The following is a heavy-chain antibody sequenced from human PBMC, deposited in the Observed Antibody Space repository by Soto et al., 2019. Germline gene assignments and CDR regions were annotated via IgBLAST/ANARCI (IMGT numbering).Heavy chain of an antibody. J-gene: IGHJ5*02. Sequence: QVQLQESGPGLVKPSETLSLTCTVSGGSISTYYWSWIRQPPGKGLEWIGYVYYSGSSDYNPSLKSLVTISVDTSNNQVSLKLSSVAAADTAVYYCARSTGWANWFDPWGQGTLVTVSS. V-gene: IGHV4-59*01. CDR3: ARSTGWANWFDP. D-gene: IGHD6-19*01. CDR2: VYYSGSS. CDR1: GGSISTYY.